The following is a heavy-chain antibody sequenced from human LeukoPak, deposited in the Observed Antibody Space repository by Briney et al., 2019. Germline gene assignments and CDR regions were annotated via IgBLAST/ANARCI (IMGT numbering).Heavy chain of an antibody. CDR2: ISSSSSYI. Sequence: PGGSLRLSCAASGFTFSSYSMNWVRQAPGKGLEWVSSISSSSSYIYYADSVKGRFTISRDNAKNSLYLQINSLRAEDTAVYYCAKGSDSSGYYPFGGDAFDIWGQGTMVTVSS. D-gene: IGHD3-22*01. CDR1: GFTFSSYS. J-gene: IGHJ3*02. V-gene: IGHV3-21*04. CDR3: AKGSDSSGYYPFGGDAFDI.